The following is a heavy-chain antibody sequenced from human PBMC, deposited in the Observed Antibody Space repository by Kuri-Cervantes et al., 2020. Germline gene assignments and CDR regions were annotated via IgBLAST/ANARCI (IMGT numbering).Heavy chain of an antibody. CDR2: SYYSGST. Sequence: SETLSLSCSVSGDSISSGVYYWGWIRQPPGKGLEWIGSSYYSGSTYYNPSLKSRATISVDMSKNQFSLQLRSVTAADTAVYYCGRGGNYYGSGSWLPNYYYYYMDVWGKGTTVTVSS. CDR3: GRGGNYYGSGSWLPNYYYYYMDV. J-gene: IGHJ6*03. D-gene: IGHD3-10*01. V-gene: IGHV4-39*07. CDR1: GDSISSGVYY.